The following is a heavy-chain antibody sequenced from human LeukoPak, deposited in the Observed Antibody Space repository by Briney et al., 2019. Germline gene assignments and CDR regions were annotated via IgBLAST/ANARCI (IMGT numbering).Heavy chain of an antibody. J-gene: IGHJ4*02. CDR3: AKDKYSSSWYPDY. V-gene: IGHV3-30*18. CDR1: GFTFSSYA. Sequence: PGGSLRLFCAASGFTFSSYAMNWVRQAPGKGLEWVAVISYDGSNKYYADSVKGRFTISRDNSKNTLYLQMSSLRAEDTAVYYCAKDKYSSSWYPDYWGQGTLVTVSS. D-gene: IGHD6-13*01. CDR2: ISYDGSNK.